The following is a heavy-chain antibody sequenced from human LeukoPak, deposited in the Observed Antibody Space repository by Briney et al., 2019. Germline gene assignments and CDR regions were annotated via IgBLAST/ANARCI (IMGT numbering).Heavy chain of an antibody. CDR2: ISVYNGDT. CDR1: GYTFTSFG. CDR3: ARSVPSDY. Sequence: ASVKVSCKTSGYTFTSFGISWVRQAPGQELEWMGWISVYNGDTNFAQKFQGRVTMTTDTSTSTVYMELGNLRSDDTAVYYCARSVPSDYWGQGTLVTVSS. J-gene: IGHJ4*02. V-gene: IGHV1-18*01.